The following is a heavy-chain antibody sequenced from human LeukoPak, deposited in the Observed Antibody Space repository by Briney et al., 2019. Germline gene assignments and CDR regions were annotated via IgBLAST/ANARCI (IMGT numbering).Heavy chain of an antibody. CDR1: GGTFSSYA. CDR3: ASFLSSGYYDDY. Sequence: ASVKVSCKASGGTFSSYAISWVRRAPGQGLEWMGGIIPIFGTANYAQKFQGRVTITADESTSTAYMELSSLRSEDTAVYYCASFLSSGYYDDYWGQGTLVTVSS. J-gene: IGHJ4*02. V-gene: IGHV1-69*13. CDR2: IIPIFGTA. D-gene: IGHD3-22*01.